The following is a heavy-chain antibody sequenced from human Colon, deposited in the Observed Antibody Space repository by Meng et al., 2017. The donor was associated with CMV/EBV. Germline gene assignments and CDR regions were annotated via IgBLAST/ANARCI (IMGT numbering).Heavy chain of an antibody. CDR2: VYYTGST. CDR1: DGAISYSSYY. D-gene: IGHD1-26*01. Sequence: SETLSLTCDVFDGAISYSSYYWGWIRRPPGKGLELVGNVYYTGSTYYNPSLRSRLSISVDTSKNQFYLKLRSVTAADTAFYYCARVYGGRYSTQKFDPWGQGMLVTVSS. CDR3: ARVYGGRYSTQKFDP. J-gene: IGHJ5*02. V-gene: IGHV4-39*07.